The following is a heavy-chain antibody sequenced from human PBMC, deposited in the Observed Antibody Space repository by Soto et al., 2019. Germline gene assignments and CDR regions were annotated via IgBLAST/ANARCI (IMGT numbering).Heavy chain of an antibody. D-gene: IGHD3-16*01. CDR1: GFTFSSYS. CDR2: ITDSGSAT. Sequence: GGSLRLSCAASGFTFSSYSMNWVRQAPGKGLEWVSTITDSGSATFHADPVKGRFAISRDNSKNTLYLQMNSLRAEDTAVYYCARGSSAYFDYWGLGTLVTVSS. CDR3: ARGSSAYFDY. V-gene: IGHV3-23*01. J-gene: IGHJ5*01.